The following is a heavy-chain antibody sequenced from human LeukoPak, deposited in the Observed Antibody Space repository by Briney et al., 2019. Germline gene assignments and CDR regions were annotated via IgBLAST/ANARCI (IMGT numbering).Heavy chain of an antibody. CDR2: ISSSSSYI. CDR1: GFTFSSYR. Sequence: GGSLRLSCAASGFTFSSYRMNWVRQAPGKGLEWVSSISSSSSYIYYADSVKGRFTISRDNAKNSLYLQMNSLRAEDTAVYYCASSKGGAFDIWGQGTMVTVSS. D-gene: IGHD3-16*01. CDR3: ASSKGGAFDI. V-gene: IGHV3-21*01. J-gene: IGHJ3*02.